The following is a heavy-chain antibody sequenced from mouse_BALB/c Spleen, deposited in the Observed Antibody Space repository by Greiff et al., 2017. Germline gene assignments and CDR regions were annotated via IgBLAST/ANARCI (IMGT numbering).Heavy chain of an antibody. J-gene: IGHJ3*01. D-gene: IGHD2-4*01. CDR1: GYTFTSYV. CDR2: INPYNDGT. V-gene: IGHV1-14*01. CDR3: ASPMIATRAWFAY. Sequence: VQLQQSGPGLVKPGASVKMSCKASGYTFTSYVMHWVQQKPGQGLEWIGYINPYNDGTKYNEKFKGKATLTSDKSSSIAYMERSSLTSEDSAVYYCASPMIATRAWFAYWGQGTLVTVSA.